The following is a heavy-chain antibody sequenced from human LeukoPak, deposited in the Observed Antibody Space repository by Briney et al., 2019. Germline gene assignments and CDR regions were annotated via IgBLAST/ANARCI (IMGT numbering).Heavy chain of an antibody. J-gene: IGHJ5*02. V-gene: IGHV3-7*03. CDR3: AKVFIASCYSCWFDP. CDR1: GFSLSDYY. D-gene: IGHD2-2*02. CDR2: IIQDGSEK. Sequence: GGSLRLSCVVSGFSLSDYYMTWVRQAPGKGLEWVANIIQDGSEKYYVDSVKGRFTVSRDNAKNSLYLQMNSLRAEDTALYYCAKVFIASCYSCWFDPWGQGTLVTVSS.